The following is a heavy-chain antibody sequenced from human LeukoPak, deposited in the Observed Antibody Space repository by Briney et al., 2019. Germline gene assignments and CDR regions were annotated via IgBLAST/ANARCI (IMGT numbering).Heavy chain of an antibody. CDR3: AGSSSPPTIYYYYGMDV. J-gene: IGHJ6*02. CDR2: INAGNGNT. V-gene: IGHV1-3*01. CDR1: GYTFTSYA. Sequence: ASVKVSCKASGYTFTSYAMHWVRQAPGQRLEWMGWINAGNGNTKYSQKFQGRVTITRDTSASTAYMELSSLRSEDTAVYYCAGSSSPPTIYYYYGMDVGGQGPTVPVPS. D-gene: IGHD6-6*01.